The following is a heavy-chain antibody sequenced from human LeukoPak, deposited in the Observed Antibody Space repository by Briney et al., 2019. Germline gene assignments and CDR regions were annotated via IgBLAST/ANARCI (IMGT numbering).Heavy chain of an antibody. CDR2: INPSGGST. CDR1: GYSFTSHY. Sequence: ASVKVSCKASGYSFTSHYMHWVRQAPGQGLEWMGIINPSGGSTSYAQKFQGRVTMTRDMSTSTVYMELSSLRSEDTAVYYCARDVGWGAHYEPRYFDYWGQGTLVTVSS. V-gene: IGHV1-46*01. D-gene: IGHD3-16*01. J-gene: IGHJ4*02. CDR3: ARDVGWGAHYEPRYFDY.